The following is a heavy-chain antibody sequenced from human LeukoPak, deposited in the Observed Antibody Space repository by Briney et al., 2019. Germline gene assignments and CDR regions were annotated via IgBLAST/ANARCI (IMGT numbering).Heavy chain of an antibody. D-gene: IGHD6-25*01. CDR1: GFTFSSSW. V-gene: IGHV3-74*01. J-gene: IGHJ4*02. CDR2: ISSDGSTT. CDR3: AREDALERLQ. Sequence: GGSLRLSCAASGFTFSSSWMYWVRQAPGKGLVWLSRISSDGSTTNYADSVKGRFIISRDNAENTLYMEVNNLRAEDTGLYYCAREDALERLQWGQGTLVTVSS.